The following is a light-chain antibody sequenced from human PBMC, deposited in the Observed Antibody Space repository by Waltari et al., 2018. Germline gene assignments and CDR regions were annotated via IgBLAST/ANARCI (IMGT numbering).Light chain of an antibody. J-gene: IGLJ3*02. Sequence: QTVVTQEPSFSVSPGGTVTLTCGLSSGSVSSSYFPSWYQQTPGQAPRTLIYSTNTRSSGVPDGFSGSILGNKAALTITGAQADDESDYYCVLYMGSGLWVFGGGTKLTVL. V-gene: IGLV8-61*01. CDR2: STN. CDR3: VLYMGSGLWV. CDR1: SGSVSSSYF.